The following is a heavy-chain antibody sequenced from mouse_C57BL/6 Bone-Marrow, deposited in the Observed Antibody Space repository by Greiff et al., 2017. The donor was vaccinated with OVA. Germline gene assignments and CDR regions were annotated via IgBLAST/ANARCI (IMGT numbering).Heavy chain of an antibody. CDR1: GYTFPSYW. J-gene: IGHJ3*01. CDR3: ANYYGSSYLVPWFAY. D-gene: IGHD1-1*01. V-gene: IGHV1-53*01. CDR2: INPSNGGT. Sequence: QVQLQQPGTELVKPGASVKLSCKASGYTFPSYWMHWVKQRPGQGLEWVGNINPSNGGTTYNEKFKSKATLTVDKSSSTAYMQLSSLTSEDSAVYYCANYYGSSYLVPWFAYWGQGTLVTVSA.